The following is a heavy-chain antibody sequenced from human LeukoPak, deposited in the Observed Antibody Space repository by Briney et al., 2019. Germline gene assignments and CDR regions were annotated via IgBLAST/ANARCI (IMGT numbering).Heavy chain of an antibody. V-gene: IGHV3-9*03. J-gene: IGHJ2*01. Sequence: GGSVRLSCAASGFTFDDYAMHWVRQAPGKGLEWVSGINWNSGSIGYADSVKGRFTISRDNAKNSLYLQMNGLRLEDMALYYCAKSSSPMVVVVISDSYFDLWGRGTLVTVSS. CDR2: INWNSGSI. CDR1: GFTFDDYA. D-gene: IGHD3-22*01. CDR3: AKSSSPMVVVVISDSYFDL.